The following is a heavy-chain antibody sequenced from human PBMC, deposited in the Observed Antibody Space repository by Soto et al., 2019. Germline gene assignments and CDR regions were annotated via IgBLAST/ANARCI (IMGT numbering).Heavy chain of an antibody. V-gene: IGHV1-69*06. D-gene: IGHD3-16*01. CDR1: GGTFSDYA. CDR3: ARDRIQLRLGKYSFNGMDV. J-gene: IGHJ6*02. Sequence: QVQLVQSGAEMRKPGSSLRVSCKASGGTFSDYAFSWVRQAPGQGLEWMGGIVPRFDSPNYAQKFGGRVTITADTSSSTAYMALSSLRFDDTAVYFCARDRIQLRLGKYSFNGMDVWGQGTTIIVSS. CDR2: IVPRFDSP.